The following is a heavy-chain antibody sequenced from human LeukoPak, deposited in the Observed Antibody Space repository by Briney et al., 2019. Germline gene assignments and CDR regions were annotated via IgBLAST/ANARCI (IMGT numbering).Heavy chain of an antibody. CDR2: IYHTGST. Sequence: SETLSLTCAVSGGSITSPNWWSLVRQPPGKGLEWIGEIYHTGSTNYNPSLKSRVTISVDKSKNQFSLKLSSVTAADTAVYYCARDGLSTYVSNNWFDPWGQGTLVTVSS. J-gene: IGHJ5*02. D-gene: IGHD3-16*01. CDR1: GGSITSPNW. V-gene: IGHV4-4*02. CDR3: ARDGLSTYVSNNWFDP.